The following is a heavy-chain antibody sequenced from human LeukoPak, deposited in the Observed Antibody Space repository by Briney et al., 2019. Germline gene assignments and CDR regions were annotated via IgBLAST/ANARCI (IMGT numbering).Heavy chain of an antibody. CDR3: ARGPHSSSWPDIPRDY. V-gene: IGHV3-7*01. CDR1: GFTFSNYW. Sequence: GGSLRLSCAASGFTFSNYWMSWVRQAPGKGLEWVAHIKPDGSEKNYVDSVKGRFTLFRDDAKNSVYLQMNSLRVEDTAVYYCARGPHSSSWPDIPRDYWGQGTLVTVAS. CDR2: IKPDGSEK. D-gene: IGHD6-13*01. J-gene: IGHJ4*02.